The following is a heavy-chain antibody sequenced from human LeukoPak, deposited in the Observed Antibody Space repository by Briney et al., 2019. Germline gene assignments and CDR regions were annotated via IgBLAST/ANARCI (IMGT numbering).Heavy chain of an antibody. Sequence: GGSLRLSCAASGFTFSSYSMNWVRQAPGKGLEGVSSISSSSSYIYYADSVKGRFTISRDNAKNSLYLQMNSLRAEDTAVYYCARDKVATRGYSSGWSPSFDYWGQGTLVTVSS. CDR1: GFTFSSYS. CDR2: ISSSSSYI. V-gene: IGHV3-21*01. J-gene: IGHJ4*02. D-gene: IGHD6-19*01. CDR3: ARDKVATRGYSSGWSPSFDY.